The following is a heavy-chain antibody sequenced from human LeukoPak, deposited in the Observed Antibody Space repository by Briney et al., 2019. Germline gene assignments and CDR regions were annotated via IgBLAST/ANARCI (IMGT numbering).Heavy chain of an antibody. D-gene: IGHD6-19*01. J-gene: IGHJ3*02. V-gene: IGHV4-59*08. CDR3: ARHRAVAGTDAFDI. CDR1: GGSISNYY. Sequence: SETLSLTCTVSGGSISNYYWNWIRQPPGKGLEWIGYIFYRGSTNYNSSPNSRVTISIDTSKNQFSLKLSSVTATDTAVYYCARHRAVAGTDAFDIWGQGTMVTVSS. CDR2: IFYRGST.